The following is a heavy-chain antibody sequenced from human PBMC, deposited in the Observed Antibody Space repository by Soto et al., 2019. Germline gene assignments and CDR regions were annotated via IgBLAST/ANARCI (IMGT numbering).Heavy chain of an antibody. Sequence: EVQLVESGGGLVQPGGSLKLSCAASGFTFSGSAMHWVRQASGKGLEWVGRIRSKANSYATAYAASVKGRFTISRDDSKNPAYPQMNGLTPEDKAVYYCTSTKSYCSSTSCYAPKWDYYYGMDVWGQGTTVTVSS. CDR3: TSTKSYCSSTSCYAPKWDYYYGMDV. D-gene: IGHD2-2*01. CDR1: GFTFSGSA. V-gene: IGHV3-73*01. CDR2: IRSKANSYAT. J-gene: IGHJ6*02.